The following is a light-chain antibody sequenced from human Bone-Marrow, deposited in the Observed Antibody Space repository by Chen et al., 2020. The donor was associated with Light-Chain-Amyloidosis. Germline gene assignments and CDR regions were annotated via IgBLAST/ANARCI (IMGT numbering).Light chain of an antibody. CDR1: QSVNRK. J-gene: IGKJ1*01. CDR3: QQYYSMWT. V-gene: IGKV3-15*01. CDR2: GAS. Sequence: EIVMTQSPATLSVSPGERATLSCRASQSVNRKLAWYQQKPGQAPRLLIYGASTRATGIPARFSGSGSGTDFTLTISSLQAEDVAVYYCQQYYSMWTFGQGIKVEVK.